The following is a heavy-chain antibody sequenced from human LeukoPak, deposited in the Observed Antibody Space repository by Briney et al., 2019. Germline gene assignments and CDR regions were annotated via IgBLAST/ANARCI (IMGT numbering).Heavy chain of an antibody. V-gene: IGHV3-23*01. CDR1: AFSFSSYG. Sequence: GGSLRLSCAASAFSFSSYGMNWVRQAPGKGLEWVSAISGSGGTTYYADSVKGRFTISRDNSKNTLYLQMNSLRAEDTAVYYCAKGSGGSGSYSKYYFDYWGQGTLVTVSS. CDR3: AKGSGGSGSYSKYYFDY. J-gene: IGHJ4*02. D-gene: IGHD3-10*01. CDR2: ISGSGGTT.